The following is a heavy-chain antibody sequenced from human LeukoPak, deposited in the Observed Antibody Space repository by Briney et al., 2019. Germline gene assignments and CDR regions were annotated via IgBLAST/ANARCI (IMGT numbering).Heavy chain of an antibody. CDR2: ISSSSSYI. CDR3: ARDTDTAMVTAY. D-gene: IGHD5-18*01. CDR1: GFTSSSYS. V-gene: IGHV3-21*01. J-gene: IGHJ4*02. Sequence: GGSLRLSCAASGFTSSSYSMNWVRQASGKGLEAFSSISSSSSYIYYADSVKSRFTISRDNAKNSLYLQKNSLRAEDTAVYYCARDTDTAMVTAYWGQGTLVTASS.